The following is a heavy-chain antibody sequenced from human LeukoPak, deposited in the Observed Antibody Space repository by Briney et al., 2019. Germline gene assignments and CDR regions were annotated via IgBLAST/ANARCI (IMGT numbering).Heavy chain of an antibody. CDR1: GFTLSNYA. J-gene: IGHJ4*02. CDR2: VSGSGAIA. V-gene: IGHV3-23*01. D-gene: IGHD1-26*01. Sequence: GGTLRLSCAASGFTLSNYAMSWVRQAPGKGLEWVSTVSGSGAIAYYTDSDKGRFTISRDNSKNTLYLQMSSLTAKDTAVYYCAKDRSIGTYYTFDSWGQGTLVTVSS. CDR3: AKDRSIGTYYTFDS.